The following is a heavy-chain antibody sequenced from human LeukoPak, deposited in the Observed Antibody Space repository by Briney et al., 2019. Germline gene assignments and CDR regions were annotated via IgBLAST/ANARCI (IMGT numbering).Heavy chain of an antibody. CDR2: INPKNGDS. J-gene: IGHJ4*02. D-gene: IGHD4-17*01. CDR3: ARAGYDYGDSSDF. Sequence: ASVKVSCKASGYPFTTYYIHWVRQAPGQGLEWMGCINPKNGDSKYAQKFQGRVTMTRATSIATAYMEVSRLTSDDTAVYFCARAGYDYGDSSDFWGQGTLVTVSS. V-gene: IGHV1-2*02. CDR1: GYPFTTYY.